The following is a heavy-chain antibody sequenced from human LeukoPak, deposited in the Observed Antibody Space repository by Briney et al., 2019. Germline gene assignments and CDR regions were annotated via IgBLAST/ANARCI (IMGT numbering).Heavy chain of an antibody. CDR1: GGTFSSYA. J-gene: IGHJ4*02. CDR3: ARDRDYYDSSGYFAY. CDR2: IIPIFGIA. Sequence: GASVKVSCKASGGTFSSYAISWVRQAPGQGLGWMGRIIPIFGIANYAQKFQGRVTITADKSTSTAYMELSSLRSEDTAVYYCARDRDYYDSSGYFAYWGQGTLVTVSS. D-gene: IGHD3-22*01. V-gene: IGHV1-69*04.